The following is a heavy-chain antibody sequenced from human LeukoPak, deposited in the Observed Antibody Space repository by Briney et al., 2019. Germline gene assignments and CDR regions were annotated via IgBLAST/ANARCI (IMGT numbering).Heavy chain of an antibody. CDR2: IYYSGST. V-gene: IGHV4-61*08. CDR3: ARAKWLLPLDY. D-gene: IGHD3-22*01. J-gene: IGHJ4*02. Sequence: SETLSLTRTVSGGSISSGDYYWSWIRQPPGKGLEWIGYIYYSGSTNYNPSLKSRVTISVDTSKNQFSLKLSSVTAADTAVYYCARAKWLLPLDYWGQGTLVTVSS. CDR1: GGSISSGDYY.